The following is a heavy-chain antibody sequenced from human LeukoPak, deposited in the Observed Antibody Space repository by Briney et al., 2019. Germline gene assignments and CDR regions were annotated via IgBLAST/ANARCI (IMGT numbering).Heavy chain of an antibody. CDR1: GFPFYSYW. CDR2: IRHDGSTK. CDR3: ARDQYDTWSRRGNFDS. Sequence: GGSLRLSCTASGFPFYSYWMTWVRQTPGKGLEWVANIRHDGSTKYYVDSVKGRFTISRDNSKNTLYLQMNSLRAEDTAVFYCARDQYDTWSRRGNFDSWGQGTLVTVSS. J-gene: IGHJ4*02. V-gene: IGHV3-7*03. D-gene: IGHD3/OR15-3a*01.